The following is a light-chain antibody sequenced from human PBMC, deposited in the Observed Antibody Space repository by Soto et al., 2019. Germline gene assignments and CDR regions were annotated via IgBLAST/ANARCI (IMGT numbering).Light chain of an antibody. CDR3: CSYAGNSLWV. J-gene: IGLJ3*02. CDR1: SSDVGGYNY. Sequence: QSALTQPRSVSGSPGQSVTISCTGTSSDVGGYNYVSWYQQHPGKAPKLMIYDVSKWPSGVPDRFSGSKSGNTASLTISGLQAEDEADHYCCSYAGNSLWVFGGGTQLTVL. V-gene: IGLV2-11*01. CDR2: DVS.